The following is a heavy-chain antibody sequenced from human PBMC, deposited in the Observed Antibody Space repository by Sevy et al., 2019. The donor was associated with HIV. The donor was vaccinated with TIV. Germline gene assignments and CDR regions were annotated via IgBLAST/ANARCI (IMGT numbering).Heavy chain of an antibody. V-gene: IGHV1-46*01. CDR2: INPSGGST. J-gene: IGHJ4*02. CDR3: ARDDLYYYDSSGHPFDY. D-gene: IGHD3-22*01. Sequence: ASVKVSCKASGCTFTSYYMHWVRQAPGQGLEWMGIINPSGGSTSYAQKFQGRVTMTRDTSTSTVYMELSSLRSEDTAVYYCARDDLYYYDSSGHPFDYWGQGTLVTVSS. CDR1: GCTFTSYY.